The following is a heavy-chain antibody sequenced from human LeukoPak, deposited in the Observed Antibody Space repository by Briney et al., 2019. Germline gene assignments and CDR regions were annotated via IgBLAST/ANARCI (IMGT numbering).Heavy chain of an antibody. CDR1: GGSFSGYY. V-gene: IGHV4-59*01. CDR2: IYYSGST. Sequence: SETLSLTCAVYGGSFSGYYWSWIRQPPGRGLEWIGYIYYSGSTNYNPSLKSRVTISVDTSKNQFSLKLSSVTAADTAVYYCARDMVGYFDYWGQGTLVTVSS. CDR3: ARDMVGYFDY. D-gene: IGHD3-10*01. J-gene: IGHJ4*02.